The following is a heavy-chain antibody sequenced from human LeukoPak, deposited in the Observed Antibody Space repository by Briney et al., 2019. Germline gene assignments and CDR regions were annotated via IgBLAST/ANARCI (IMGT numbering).Heavy chain of an antibody. CDR1: GYSFTSYW. CDR3: ARRRGDYVDWFDP. D-gene: IGHD4-17*01. CDR2: IDPSDSYT. V-gene: IGHV5-10-1*01. J-gene: IGHJ5*02. Sequence: GESLKISCKGSGYSFTSYWISWVRQMPGKGLEWMGRIDPSDSYTNYSPSFQGHVTISADKSISTAYLQWSSLKASDTAMYYCARRRGDYVDWFDPWGQGTLVTVSS.